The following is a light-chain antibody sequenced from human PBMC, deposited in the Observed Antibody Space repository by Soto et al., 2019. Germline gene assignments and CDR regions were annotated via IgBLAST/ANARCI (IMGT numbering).Light chain of an antibody. CDR1: QSISSW. CDR3: QQYNSYLT. V-gene: IGKV1-5*01. CDR2: DAS. Sequence: DIQMTQSPATLSSSVRERVTITCRASQSISSWLAWYQQKPGKAPKLLIYDASSLESGVPSRFSGSGSGTEFTLTISSLRPDDFATYYCQQYNSYLTFGGGTKVDIK. J-gene: IGKJ4*01.